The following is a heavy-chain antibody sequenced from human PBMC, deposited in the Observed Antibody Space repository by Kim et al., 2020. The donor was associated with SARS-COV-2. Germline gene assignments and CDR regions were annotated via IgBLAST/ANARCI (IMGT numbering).Heavy chain of an antibody. D-gene: IGHD6-6*01. V-gene: IGHV3-23*01. Sequence: ADSGRGRFTSSRAKSRNTLYLKMSSLRAEDTALYYCARADRGSYYFGMDVWGQGTTVTVSS. J-gene: IGHJ6*02. CDR3: ARADRGSYYFGMDV.